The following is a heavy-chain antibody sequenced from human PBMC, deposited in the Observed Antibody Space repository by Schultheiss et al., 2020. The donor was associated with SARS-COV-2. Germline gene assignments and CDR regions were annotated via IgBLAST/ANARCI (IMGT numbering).Heavy chain of an antibody. CDR1: GYTFTGYY. Sequence: ASVKVSCKASGYTFTGYYMHWVRQAPGQGLEWMGWMNPNSGNTGYAQKFQGRVTMTRNTSISTAYMELSRLRSDDTAVYYCARDGGVSSSFYYYYYMDVWGKGTTVTVAS. CDR3: ARDGGVSSSFYYYYYMDV. D-gene: IGHD6-6*01. CDR2: MNPNSGNT. V-gene: IGHV1-8*02. J-gene: IGHJ6*03.